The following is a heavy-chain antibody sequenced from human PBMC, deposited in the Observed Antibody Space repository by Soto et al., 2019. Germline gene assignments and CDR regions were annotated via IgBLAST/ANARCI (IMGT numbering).Heavy chain of an antibody. J-gene: IGHJ4*02. CDR3: ARASPYGDYALDY. Sequence: LTCTVSGGSISSYYWIWIRQPPGKGLEWIGYISYSGSTNYNPSLKSRPTISVDTSKNQFSLKLRSVTAADTAVYYCARASPYGDYALDYWGQGTLVTVSS. D-gene: IGHD4-17*01. CDR1: GGSISSYY. V-gene: IGHV4-59*01. CDR2: ISYSGST.